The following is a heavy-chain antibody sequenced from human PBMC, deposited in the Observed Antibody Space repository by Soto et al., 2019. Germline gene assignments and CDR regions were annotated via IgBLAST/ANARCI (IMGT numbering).Heavy chain of an antibody. V-gene: IGHV3-30-3*01. CDR2: ISYDGSNK. CDR3: ARTGITGPNWFDP. CDR1: GFTFSSYA. Sequence: QVPLVESGGGVVQPGRSLRLSCAASGFTFSSYAMHWVRQAPGKGLEWVAVISYDGSNKYYADSVKGRFTISRDNSENTLYLQMNSLRAEDTAVYYCARTGITGPNWFDPWGQGTLVTVSS. J-gene: IGHJ5*02. D-gene: IGHD1-20*01.